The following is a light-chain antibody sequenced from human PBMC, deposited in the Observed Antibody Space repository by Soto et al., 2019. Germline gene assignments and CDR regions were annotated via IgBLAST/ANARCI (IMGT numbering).Light chain of an antibody. V-gene: IGLV1-40*01. CDR2: GNI. Sequence: QSVLTQPPSVSGAPGQSVTISCTGSSSNIGAGYDVHWYQQRPGTAPKLLIFGNINRPSGVPDRFSGSKSGTSASLAITGLQAEDEGDYYCVSYTTSASYVFGTGTKVTVL. CDR1: SSNIGAGYD. CDR3: VSYTTSASYV. J-gene: IGLJ1*01.